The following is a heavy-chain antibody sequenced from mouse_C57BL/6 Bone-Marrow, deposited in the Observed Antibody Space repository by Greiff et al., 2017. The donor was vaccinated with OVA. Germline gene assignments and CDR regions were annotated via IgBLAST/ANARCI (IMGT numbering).Heavy chain of an antibody. J-gene: IGHJ2*01. D-gene: IGHD2-10*01. CDR2: IYPGDGDT. CDR3: AREAYYPYYFDY. Sequence: VKLMESGPELVKPGASVKISCKASGYAFSSSWMNWVKQRPGKGLEWIGRIYPGDGDTNYNGKFKGKATLTADKSSSTAYMQLSSLTSEDSAVYFCAREAYYPYYFDYWGQGTTLTVSS. V-gene: IGHV1-82*01. CDR1: GYAFSSSW.